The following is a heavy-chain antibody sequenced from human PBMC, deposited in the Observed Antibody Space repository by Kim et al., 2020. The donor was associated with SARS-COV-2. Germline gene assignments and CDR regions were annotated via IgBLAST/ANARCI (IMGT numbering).Heavy chain of an antibody. D-gene: IGHD4-17*01. V-gene: IGHV1-3*04. Sequence: ASVKVSCKPSGYIFSKNGMDWVRQAPGQSLEWMGWINIGDGNTEYSEKFHGRLTITRDTSASATYLELSSLTSDDTAVYYCARGGPFSGSVSPFDFWGQG. CDR2: INIGDGNT. CDR1: GYIFSKNG. CDR3: ARGGPFSGSVSPFDF. J-gene: IGHJ4*02.